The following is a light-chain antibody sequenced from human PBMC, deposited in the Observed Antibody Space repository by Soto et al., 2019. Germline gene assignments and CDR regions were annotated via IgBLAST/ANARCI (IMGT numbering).Light chain of an antibody. CDR2: RNN. Sequence: QSVLTQPPSASGTPGQRVTISCSGSSSNIGSNTVNWYQQLPGTAPKLLIYRNNQRPPGVPDRFSGSKSGTSASLAISGLQSGDEADYYCAAWDDSLNGLVFGGGTQLTVL. CDR3: AAWDDSLNGLV. V-gene: IGLV1-44*01. J-gene: IGLJ2*01. CDR1: SSNIGSNT.